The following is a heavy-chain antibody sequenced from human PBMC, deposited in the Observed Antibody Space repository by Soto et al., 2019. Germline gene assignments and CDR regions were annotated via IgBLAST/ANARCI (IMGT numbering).Heavy chain of an antibody. D-gene: IGHD6-19*01. CDR3: ARDLVPYSSGWLYYYYGMDV. CDR2: IYSDGSST. Sequence: PGGALRLSCSASGFIFSSYWMHWVRQAPGKGLVSVSRIYSDGSSTCYAVSVKGRFTISRDNAKNTLYLQMNSLRALDTAVYYCARDLVPYSSGWLYYYYGMDVWGQGTTVTVSS. V-gene: IGHV3-74*01. CDR1: GFIFSSYW. J-gene: IGHJ6*02.